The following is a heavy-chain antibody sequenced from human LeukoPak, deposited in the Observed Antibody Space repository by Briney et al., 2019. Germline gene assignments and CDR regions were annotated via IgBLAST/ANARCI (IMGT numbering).Heavy chain of an antibody. CDR2: INAGNGNT. CDR1: GYAFTSYA. V-gene: IGHV1-3*01. J-gene: IGHJ4*02. CDR3: ARSRWPRASSSNLYDY. Sequence: GASVKVSCKASGYAFTSYAMHWVRQAPGQRLEWMGWINAGNGNTKYSQKFQGRVTITRDTSASTAYMELSSLRSEDTAVYYCARSRWPRASSSNLYDYWGQGTLVTVSS. D-gene: IGHD6-13*01.